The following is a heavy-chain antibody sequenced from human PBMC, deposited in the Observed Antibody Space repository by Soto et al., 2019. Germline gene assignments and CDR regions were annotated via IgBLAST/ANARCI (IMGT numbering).Heavy chain of an antibody. CDR1: GYTFTGSY. J-gene: IGHJ6*02. Sequence: ASVKVFCKASGYTFTGSYMHSVRRATGQGLERMGCITPNSGGTNDAQKFQGRVTMTRDTSISTAYMERSRLRSDDTAVYYCARDIPTTVVTPYYYYGMDVWGQGTTVTVSS. V-gene: IGHV1-2*02. D-gene: IGHD4-17*01. CDR2: ITPNSGGT. CDR3: ARDIPTTVVTPYYYYGMDV.